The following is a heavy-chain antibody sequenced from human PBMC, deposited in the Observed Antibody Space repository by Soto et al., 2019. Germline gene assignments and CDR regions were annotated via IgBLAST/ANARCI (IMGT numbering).Heavy chain of an antibody. CDR2: IIPIFGTT. D-gene: IGHD1-1*01. CDR3: ARDRSTAGFDS. CDR1: GGSISNYG. V-gene: IGHV1-69*06. Sequence: QVQLVQSGAERKKPESSVNVSCKASGGSISNYGVSWVRQAPGQGLEWMGLIIPIFGTTSYAQKFQSRVTITADKSTSTAYMELTSLRFEDTAVYYCARDRSTAGFDSWGQGTLVIVSS. J-gene: IGHJ4*02.